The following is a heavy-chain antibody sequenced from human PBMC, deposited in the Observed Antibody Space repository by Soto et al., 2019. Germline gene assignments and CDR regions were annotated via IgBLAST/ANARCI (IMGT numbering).Heavy chain of an antibody. Sequence: QVQLVESGGDLVKPGGSLRLSCAVSGFTFSDYYMTWIRQAPVKGLEWVSYISTSGSYKNYGDSVKGRFTISRDNAKNLLYLQMNSLRADDTAVYYCARDQDRDGDENMFDYWGQGTLVTVSS. D-gene: IGHD2-21*01. CDR3: ARDQDRDGDENMFDY. J-gene: IGHJ4*02. V-gene: IGHV3-11*06. CDR2: ISTSGSYK. CDR1: GFTFSDYY.